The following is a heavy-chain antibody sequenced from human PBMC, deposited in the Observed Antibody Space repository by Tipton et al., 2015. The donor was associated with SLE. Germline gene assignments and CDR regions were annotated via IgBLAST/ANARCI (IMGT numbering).Heavy chain of an antibody. CDR2: INHSGSP. V-gene: IGHV4-34*01. CDR3: ARAQRLVRWHDP. CDR1: GGSFSGYY. J-gene: IGHJ5*02. D-gene: IGHD6-13*01. Sequence: TLSLTCAVYGGSFSGYYWSWIRQAPGKGLEWIGEINHSGSPNYNPSLKSRITISVDTSKNQFSLKLSSVTAADKAVYYCARAQRLVRWHDPWGQRTLVTVSS.